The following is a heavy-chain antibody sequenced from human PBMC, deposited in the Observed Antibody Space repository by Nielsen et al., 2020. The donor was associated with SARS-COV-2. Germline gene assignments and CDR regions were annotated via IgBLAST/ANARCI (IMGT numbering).Heavy chain of an antibody. D-gene: IGHD6-13*01. CDR3: ARQCSSWHNDAFDI. Sequence: GGSLKISCQGSGYSFTSYWIGWVRQVPGKGLEWMGIIYSGDSDTRYSPSFQGQVTISADKSISTAYLQWSSLKASDTAMYYCARQCSSWHNDAFDIWGQGTTVTVSS. J-gene: IGHJ3*02. CDR2: IYSGDSDT. CDR1: GYSFTSYW. V-gene: IGHV5-51*01.